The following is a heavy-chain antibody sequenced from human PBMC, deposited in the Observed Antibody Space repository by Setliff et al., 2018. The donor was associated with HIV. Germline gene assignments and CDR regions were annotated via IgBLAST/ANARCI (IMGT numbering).Heavy chain of an antibody. CDR3: AKDLGGCDVASHRCSYYFDS. J-gene: IGHJ4*02. Sequence: TGGSLRLSCAVSGVFLGSYGMNWVRQVPGERPEWVAVVWYDGETKKYADAVKGRFTIFRDMSETTVYLQMDSLRPEDTAVYYCAKDLGGCDVASHRCSYYFDSWGQGALVTVSS. D-gene: IGHD3-16*01. CDR2: VWYDGETK. CDR1: GVFLGSYG. V-gene: IGHV3-33*03.